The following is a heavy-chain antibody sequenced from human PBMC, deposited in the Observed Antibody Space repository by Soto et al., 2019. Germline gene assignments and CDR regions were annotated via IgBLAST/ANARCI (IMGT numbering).Heavy chain of an antibody. CDR1: GFTFISYS. Sequence: PGGSLRLSCAASGFTFISYSMNWVRQAPGKGLEWVSYIRGTTHYADSVKGRFTISRDNARSSLYLQMNSLRADDTAVYYCARDDSFAFDIWGQGTMVTVSS. V-gene: IGHV3-48*01. CDR2: IRGTT. CDR3: ARDDSFAFDI. D-gene: IGHD2-21*01. J-gene: IGHJ3*02.